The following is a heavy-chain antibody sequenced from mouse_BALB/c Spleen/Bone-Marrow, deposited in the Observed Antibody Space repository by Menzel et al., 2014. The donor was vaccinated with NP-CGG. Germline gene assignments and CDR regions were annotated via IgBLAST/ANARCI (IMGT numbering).Heavy chain of an antibody. CDR3: TRRGLYYGYAMDY. Sequence: DVKLQESGPDLVKPSQSLSLTCTVTGYSITSGYSWHWTRQFPGDKLEWMGYIHYSGSTNYNPSLKSRISITRDTSKNQFFLQLNSVTTEDTATYYCTRRGLYYGYAMDYWGQGTSVTVSS. CDR1: GYSITSGYS. V-gene: IGHV3-1*02. J-gene: IGHJ4*01. D-gene: IGHD1-1*02. CDR2: IHYSGST.